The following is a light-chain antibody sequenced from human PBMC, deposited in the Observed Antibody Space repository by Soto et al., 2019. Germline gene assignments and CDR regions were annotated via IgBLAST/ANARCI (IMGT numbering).Light chain of an antibody. V-gene: IGKV4-1*01. J-gene: IGKJ4*01. CDR1: QSVLYNPNNKYY. Sequence: DIVMTQSPDSLAVSLGERATINCKSSQSVLYNPNNKYYLAWYQQKPGQPPKLLIYWASTRESGVPDRFSGSGSGTDFTLTISSLQAEDVAVYYCQQYYSPPVTFGGGTKVEIK. CDR2: WAS. CDR3: QQYYSPPVT.